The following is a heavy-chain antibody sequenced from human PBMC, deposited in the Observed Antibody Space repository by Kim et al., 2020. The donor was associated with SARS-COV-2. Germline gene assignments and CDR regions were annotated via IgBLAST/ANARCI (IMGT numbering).Heavy chain of an antibody. J-gene: IGHJ6*02. Sequence: GGSLRLSCVASGFTYKCCGMHWVRQAPGQGLEWVAAVSYDGSDKFSADSVKGRFTISRDNSKNTVYLQMNSLRPEDTGVYYCAKDMPGIRGMDVWGQGTT. CDR3: AKDMPGIRGMDV. D-gene: IGHD2-2*01. V-gene: IGHV3-30*18. CDR1: GFTYKCCG. CDR2: VSYDGSDK.